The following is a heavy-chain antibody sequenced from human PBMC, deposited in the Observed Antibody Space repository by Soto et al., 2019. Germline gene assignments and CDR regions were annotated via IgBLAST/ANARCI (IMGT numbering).Heavy chain of an antibody. J-gene: IGHJ3*02. CDR2: IKSKTDGGTT. Sequence: LRLSCAASGFTFSNAWMSWVRQAPGKGLEWVGRIKSKTDGGTTDYAAPVKGRFTISRDDSKNTLYLQMNSLKTEDTAVYYCTEAPEFPRIAVAGTDAFDIWGQGTMVTVSS. V-gene: IGHV3-15*01. D-gene: IGHD6-19*01. CDR1: GFTFSNAW. CDR3: TEAPEFPRIAVAGTDAFDI.